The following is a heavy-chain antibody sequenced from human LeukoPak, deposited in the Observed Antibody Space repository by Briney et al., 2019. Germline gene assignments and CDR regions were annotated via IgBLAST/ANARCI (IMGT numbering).Heavy chain of an antibody. Sequence: PGGSLRLSCGASGFTVSSHYMNWVRQAPGEGLEWVSILYTGGSTYYADSVKGRFTISRDNSKNTLYLQMNSLRVEDTAVYYCARGTVTAPDFWGQGTLVTVSS. CDR3: ARGTVTAPDF. J-gene: IGHJ4*02. CDR1: GFTVSSHY. V-gene: IGHV3-53*01. CDR2: LYTGGST. D-gene: IGHD4-17*01.